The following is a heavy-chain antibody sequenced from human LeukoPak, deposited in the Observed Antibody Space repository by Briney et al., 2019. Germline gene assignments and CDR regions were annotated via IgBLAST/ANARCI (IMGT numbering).Heavy chain of an antibody. CDR2: ISSTSSAI. CDR3: ARDGDYFSLYFDY. Sequence: GGSLRLSCAASGFTFRTYSMTWVRQAPGKGLEWIAYISSTSSAIYYADAVKGRFTISRDNAKNSLYLQMNSLRDGDTAVYYCARDGDYFSLYFDYWGQGTLVTVSS. CDR1: GFTFRTYS. D-gene: IGHD3-3*01. J-gene: IGHJ4*02. V-gene: IGHV3-48*02.